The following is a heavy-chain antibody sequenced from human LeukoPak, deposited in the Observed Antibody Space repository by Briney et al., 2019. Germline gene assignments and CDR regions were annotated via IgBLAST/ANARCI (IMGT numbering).Heavy chain of an antibody. J-gene: IGHJ6*03. CDR2: IYYSGST. D-gene: IGHD2-8*01. V-gene: IGHV4-39*07. Sequence: SETLSLTCTVSGGSISSSSYYWGWIRQPPGKGLEWIGSIYYSGSTYYNPSLKSRVTISVDTSKNQFSLKLSSVTAADTAVYYCARVREYCTNGVCYTSGYYYYYYMDVWGKGTTVTVSS. CDR1: GGSISSSSYY. CDR3: ARVREYCTNGVCYTSGYYYYYYMDV.